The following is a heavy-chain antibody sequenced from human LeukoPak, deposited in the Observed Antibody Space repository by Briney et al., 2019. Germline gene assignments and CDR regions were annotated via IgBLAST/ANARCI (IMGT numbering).Heavy chain of an antibody. CDR2: IWFDGSNK. CDR3: AKGPIDY. Sequence: PGGSLRLSCAASGFTFSRHGMHWVRQVPGKGLEWVATIWFDGSNKYYADSVKGRFTISRDNSKNTLYLQMNSLRAEDTAVYYCAKGPIDYWGQGTLVTVSS. CDR1: GFTFSRHG. V-gene: IGHV3-30*02. J-gene: IGHJ4*02.